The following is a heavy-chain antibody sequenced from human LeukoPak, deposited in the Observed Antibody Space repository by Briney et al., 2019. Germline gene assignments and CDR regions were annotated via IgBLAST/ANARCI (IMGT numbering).Heavy chain of an antibody. CDR2: INHSGST. Sequence: SETLSLTCAVYGGSFSGYYWSWIRQPPGKGLEWIGEINHSGSTNYNPSLKSRVTTSVDTSKNQFSLKLSSVTAADTAVYYCARGGYYYYYYMDVWGKGTTVTVSS. J-gene: IGHJ6*03. CDR1: GGSFSGYY. V-gene: IGHV4-34*01. CDR3: ARGGYYYYYYMDV.